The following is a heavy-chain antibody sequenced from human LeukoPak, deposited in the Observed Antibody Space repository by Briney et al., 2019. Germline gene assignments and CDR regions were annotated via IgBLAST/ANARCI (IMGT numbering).Heavy chain of an antibody. CDR2: IYYSGST. Sequence: PSETLSLTCTVSGGSISSGDYYWSWIRQPPGKGLEWIGYIYYSGSTYYNPSLKSRVTISVDTSKNQFSLKLSSVTAADTAVYYCARVWFGELLAFHAFDIWGQGTMVTVSS. V-gene: IGHV4-30-4*01. J-gene: IGHJ3*02. CDR3: ARVWFGELLAFHAFDI. CDR1: GGSISSGDYY. D-gene: IGHD3-10*01.